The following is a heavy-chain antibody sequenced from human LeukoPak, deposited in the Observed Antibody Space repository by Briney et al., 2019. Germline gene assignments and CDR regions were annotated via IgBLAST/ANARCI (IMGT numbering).Heavy chain of an antibody. J-gene: IGHJ6*02. Sequence: PGGSLRLSCAASGFTFDDYAMHWVRQAPGKGLEWVSLISGDGGSTYYADSVKGRFTISRDNSKSSLYLQMNSLRTEDTALYYCAKDIIAVAGHYYYYGMDVWGQGTTVTVSS. CDR3: AKDIIAVAGHYYYYGMDV. CDR1: GFTFDDYA. V-gene: IGHV3-43*02. D-gene: IGHD6-19*01. CDR2: ISGDGGST.